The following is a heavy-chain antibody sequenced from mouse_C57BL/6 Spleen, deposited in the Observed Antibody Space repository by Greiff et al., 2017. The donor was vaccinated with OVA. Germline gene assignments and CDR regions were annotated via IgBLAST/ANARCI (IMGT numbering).Heavy chain of an antibody. CDR1: GYAFSSSW. J-gene: IGHJ2*01. D-gene: IGHD1-1*01. V-gene: IGHV1-82*01. CDR3: AREENYYYFDY. CDR2: IYPGDGDT. Sequence: VQLQQSGPELVKPGASVKISCKASGYAFSSSWMNWVKQRPGKGLEWIGRIYPGDGDTNYNGKFKGKATLTADKSSSTAYMQLSSLTSEDSAVYFCAREENYYYFDYWGQGTTLTFSS.